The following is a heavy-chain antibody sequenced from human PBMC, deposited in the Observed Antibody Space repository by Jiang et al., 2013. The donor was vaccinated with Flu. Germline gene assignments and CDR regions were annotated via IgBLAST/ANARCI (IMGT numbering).Heavy chain of an antibody. CDR3: AKDSVFYYDSSGLTFDY. J-gene: IGHJ4*02. D-gene: IGHD3-22*01. Sequence: VQLLESGGGLVQPGGSLRLSCAASGFTFSSYAMSWVRQAPGKGLEWVSAISGSGGSTYYADSVKGRFTISRDNSKNTLYLQMNSLRAEDTAVYYCAKDSVFYYDSSGLTFDYWGQGTLVTVSS. CDR1: GFTFSSYA. CDR2: ISGSGGST. V-gene: IGHV3-23*01.